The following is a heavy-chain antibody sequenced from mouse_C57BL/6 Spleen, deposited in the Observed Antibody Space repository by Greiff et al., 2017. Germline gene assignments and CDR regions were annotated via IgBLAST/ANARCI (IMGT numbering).Heavy chain of an antibody. D-gene: IGHD2-2*01. CDR2: IDPSDSYT. CDR1: GYTFTSYW. CDR3: ARKADGYDVDYDAMDY. V-gene: IGHV1-69*01. J-gene: IGHJ4*01. Sequence: QVQLQQPGAELVMPGASVKLSCKASGYTFTSYWMHWVKQRPGQGLEWIGEIDPSDSYTNYTQKFKGKSTLTVDKSSITAYMQLSSLTSEDSAVYYCARKADGYDVDYDAMDYWGQGTSVTVSS.